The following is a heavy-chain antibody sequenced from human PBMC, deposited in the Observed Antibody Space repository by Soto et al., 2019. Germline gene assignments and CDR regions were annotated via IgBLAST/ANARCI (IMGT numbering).Heavy chain of an antibody. CDR2: IYYS. J-gene: IGHJ4*02. V-gene: IGHV4-39*07. CDR1: GGSISSSSYY. Sequence: SETLSLTCTVSGGSISSSSYYWGWIRQPPGKGLEWIGSIYYSPSFEGQVTISADMSLSTVYLQWTGLQVPDTAIYYCARPAFRGGWYEGGADYWGQGTPVTVSS. CDR3: ARPAFRGGWYEGGADY. D-gene: IGHD6-19*01.